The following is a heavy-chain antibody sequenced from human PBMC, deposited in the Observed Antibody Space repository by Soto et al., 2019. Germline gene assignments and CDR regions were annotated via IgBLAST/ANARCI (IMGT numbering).Heavy chain of an antibody. V-gene: IGHV3-66*04. CDR2: IYSGGST. J-gene: IGHJ4*02. CDR3: ARQDSYSSSWYPPFDY. CDR1: GFTVSSNY. D-gene: IGHD6-13*01. Sequence: EVQLVESGGGLVQPGGSLRLSCAASGFTVSSNYMSWVRQAPGKGLEWVSVIYSGGSTYYADSVKGRFTISRDNSKNTLYLQMNSLRAEDTAVYYCARQDSYSSSWYPPFDYWGQGTLVTVSS.